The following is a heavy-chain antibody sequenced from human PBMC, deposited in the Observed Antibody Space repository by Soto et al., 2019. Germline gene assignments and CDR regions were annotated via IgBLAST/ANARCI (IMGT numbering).Heavy chain of an antibody. Sequence: ASVKVSCKASGYTFTSYGISWVRQAPGQGLEWMGWISAYNGNTNYAQKHQGRVTMTTDTSTSTVYMELRSLRSEDTAVYYCARPHLGSVRMGMDVWGQGTAVTVSS. CDR1: GYTFTSYG. CDR3: ARPHLGSVRMGMDV. CDR2: ISAYNGNT. V-gene: IGHV1-18*01. D-gene: IGHD4-17*01. J-gene: IGHJ6*02.